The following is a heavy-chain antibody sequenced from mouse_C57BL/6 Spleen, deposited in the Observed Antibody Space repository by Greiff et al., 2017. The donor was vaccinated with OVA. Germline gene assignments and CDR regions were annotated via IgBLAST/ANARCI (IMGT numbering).Heavy chain of an antibody. CDR1: GYTFTSYW. CDR2: IHPNSGST. V-gene: IGHV1-64*01. Sequence: QVQLQQPGAELVKPGASVKLSCKASGYTFTSYWMHWVKQRPGQGLEWIGMIHPNSGSTNYTEKFKSKATLTVDKSSSTAYMQLSSLTSEDSAVYYCARNWDENWYFDVWGTGTTVTVSS. D-gene: IGHD4-1*01. J-gene: IGHJ1*03. CDR3: ARNWDENWYFDV.